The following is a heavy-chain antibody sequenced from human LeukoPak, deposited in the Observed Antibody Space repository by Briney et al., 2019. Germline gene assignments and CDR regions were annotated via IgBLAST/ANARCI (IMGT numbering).Heavy chain of an antibody. V-gene: IGHV3-15*01. CDR1: GLIFSHAW. J-gene: IGHJ4*02. Sequence: GGSLRLSCAASGLIFSHAWMNWVRQAPGKGPEWVGLITHSGTTDFAAPVKGRFTLSRDNSEDTVYLQMSSLKTEDTAVYYCVADVPTLDCQFDYWGRGTLVTVSS. CDR2: ITHSGTT. CDR3: VADVPTLDCQFDY. D-gene: IGHD2-21*01.